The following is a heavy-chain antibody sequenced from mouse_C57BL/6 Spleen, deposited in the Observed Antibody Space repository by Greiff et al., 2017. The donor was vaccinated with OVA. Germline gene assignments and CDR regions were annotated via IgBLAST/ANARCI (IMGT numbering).Heavy chain of an antibody. D-gene: IGHD3-2*02. V-gene: IGHV1-82*01. CDR1: GYAFSSSW. J-gene: IGHJ2*01. CDR2: IYPGDGDT. CDR3: ARKTAQAYYFDY. Sequence: QVQLQQSGPELVKPGASVKISCKASGYAFSSSWMNWVQQRPGKGLEWIGRIYPGDGDTNNYRKVKGKAIRIADKTANTDYMQLSSRTSEDSAVYFCARKTAQAYYFDYWGQGTTLTVSS.